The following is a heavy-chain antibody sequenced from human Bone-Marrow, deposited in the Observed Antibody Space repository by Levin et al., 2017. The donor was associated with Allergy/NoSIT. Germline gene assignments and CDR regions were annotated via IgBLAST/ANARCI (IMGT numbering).Heavy chain of an antibody. V-gene: IGHV3-30-3*01. J-gene: IGHJ4*02. D-gene: IGHD1-26*01. Sequence: GESLKISCAASGFTFSSYAMHWVRQAPGKGLEWVAVISYDGSNKYYADSVKGRFTISRDNSKNTLYLQMNSLRAEDTAVYYCARGRRNLLLDGGSYSRGYYFDYWGQGTLVTVSS. CDR3: ARGRRNLLLDGGSYSRGYYFDY. CDR2: ISYDGSNK. CDR1: GFTFSSYA.